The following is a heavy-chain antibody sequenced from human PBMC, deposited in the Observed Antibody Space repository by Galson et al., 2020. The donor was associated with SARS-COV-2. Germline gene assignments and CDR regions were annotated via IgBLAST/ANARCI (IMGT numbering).Heavy chain of an antibody. J-gene: IGHJ4*02. Sequence: ASVKVSCKASGYTFTSYYMHWVRQAPGQGLEWMGIINRSGGSTSYAQKFQGRVTMTRDTSTSTVYMELSSLRSEDTAVYYCARDSDYYDSSGYFDYWGQGTLVTVSS. CDR1: GYTFTSYY. V-gene: IGHV1-46*01. CDR3: ARDSDYYDSSGYFDY. CDR2: INRSGGST. D-gene: IGHD3-22*01.